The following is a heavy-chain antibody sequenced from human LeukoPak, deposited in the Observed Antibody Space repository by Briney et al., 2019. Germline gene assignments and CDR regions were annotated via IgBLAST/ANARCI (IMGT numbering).Heavy chain of an antibody. Sequence: GGSLRLSCSASGFTFNNYWMSWVRQAPGKGLEWVADIKQDGSEKYYVDSVKGRFTISRDDAKNSLYLQMNSLRAEDTAVYYCAKVGELHTWASYYFDSWGQGTLATVSS. D-gene: IGHD1-26*01. V-gene: IGHV3-7*01. CDR1: GFTFNNYW. J-gene: IGHJ4*02. CDR3: AKVGELHTWASYYFDS. CDR2: IKQDGSEK.